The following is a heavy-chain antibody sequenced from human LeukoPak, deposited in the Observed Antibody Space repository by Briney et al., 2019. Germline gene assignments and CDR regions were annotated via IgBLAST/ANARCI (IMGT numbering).Heavy chain of an antibody. D-gene: IGHD3-3*01. Sequence: GGSLRLSCAASGFTFSSYAMHWVRQAPGKGLEWVAVISYDGSNKYYADSVKGRFTISRDNSKNTLYLQMNSLRAEDTAVYYCAKNYDFWSGYYTRRPVDYWGQGTLVTVSS. J-gene: IGHJ4*02. CDR2: ISYDGSNK. CDR1: GFTFSSYA. CDR3: AKNYDFWSGYYTRRPVDY. V-gene: IGHV3-30-3*02.